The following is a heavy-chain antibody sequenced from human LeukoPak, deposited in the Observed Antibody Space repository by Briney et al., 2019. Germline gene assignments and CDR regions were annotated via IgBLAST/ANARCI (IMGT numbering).Heavy chain of an antibody. V-gene: IGHV4-34*01. CDR3: RTYEIVGATAFYHYFYYMDV. CDR2: INYGGST. Sequence: SETLSLTCSVSGGYISSYYWSWIRQPPGKGLEWIGEINYGGSTKYNSSLKSRVIISVDTSKNQFSLKLTSVTAADTAIYCVRTYEIVGATAFYHYFYYMDVWGKGTTVTISS. J-gene: IGHJ6*03. CDR1: GGYISSYY. D-gene: IGHD1-26*01.